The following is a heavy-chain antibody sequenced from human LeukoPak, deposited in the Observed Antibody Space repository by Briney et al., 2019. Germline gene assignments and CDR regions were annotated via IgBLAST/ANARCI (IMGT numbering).Heavy chain of an antibody. D-gene: IGHD2-2*01. CDR1: GYTLTELS. CDR2: FDPEDGET. V-gene: IGHV1-24*01. CDR3: ARVIFALYCSSTSCPFYYYMDV. Sequence: ASVKVSCKVSGYTLTELSMHWVRQAPGKGLEWMGGFDPEDGETIYAQKFQGRVTMTEDTSTDTAYMELSSLRSEDTAVYYCARVIFALYCSSTSCPFYYYMDVWGKGTTVTVSS. J-gene: IGHJ6*03.